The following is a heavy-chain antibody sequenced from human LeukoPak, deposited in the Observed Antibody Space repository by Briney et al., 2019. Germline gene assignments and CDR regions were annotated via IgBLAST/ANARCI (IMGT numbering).Heavy chain of an antibody. J-gene: IGHJ5*02. CDR2: IYYSGST. CDR3: ARSGYYMSWFDP. V-gene: IGHV4-59*01. CDR1: GGSINSYY. D-gene: IGHD3-22*01. Sequence: SETLSLTCTVSGGSINSYYWSWIRQPPGKGLEWIGYIYYSGSTNYNPSLKSRVTISVDTSKNQFSLKLSSVTAADTAVYYCARSGYYMSWFDPWGQGTLVTVSS.